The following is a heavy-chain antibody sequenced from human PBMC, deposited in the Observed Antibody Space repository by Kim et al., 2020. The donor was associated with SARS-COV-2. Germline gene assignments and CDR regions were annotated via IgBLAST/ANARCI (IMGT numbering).Heavy chain of an antibody. CDR2: INHSGST. CDR3: ARGLTYSGSYY. V-gene: IGHV4-34*01. J-gene: IGHJ4*02. D-gene: IGHD1-26*01. Sequence: SETLSLTCAVYGGSFSGYYWSWIRQPPGKGLEWIGEINHSGSTNYNPSLKSRFPISVDTSKNQFSLKLSSVTAADTAVYYCARGLTYSGSYYWGQGTLVTVSS. CDR1: GGSFSGYY.